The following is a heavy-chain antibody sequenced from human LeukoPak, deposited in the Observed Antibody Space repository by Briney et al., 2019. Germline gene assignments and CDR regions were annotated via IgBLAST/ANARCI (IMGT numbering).Heavy chain of an antibody. J-gene: IGHJ6*03. D-gene: IGHD3-3*01. CDR1: GFTFSSYG. CDR3: AKKGFTTPLYYYMDV. Sequence: PGGSLRLSCAASGFTFSSYGMHWVRQAPGKGLEWVAFIRYDGSNKYYADSVKGRFTITRDNSKNTLYLQMNSLRAEDTAVYYCAKKGFTTPLYYYMDVWGEGTTVTVSS. V-gene: IGHV3-30*02. CDR2: IRYDGSNK.